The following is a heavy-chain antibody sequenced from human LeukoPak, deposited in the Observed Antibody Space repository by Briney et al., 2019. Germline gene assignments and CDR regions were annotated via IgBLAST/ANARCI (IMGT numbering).Heavy chain of an antibody. V-gene: IGHV4-59*01. J-gene: IGHJ3*02. CDR2: IYYSGST. Sequence: PSETLSLTCTVSGGSISSYYWSWIRQPPGKGLEWIGYIYYSGSTNYNPSLKSRVTISVDTSKNQFSLKLSSVTAADTAVYYCATRASRRTYYDILTGSKITQIDAFDIWGQGTMVTVSS. CDR3: ATRASRRTYYDILTGSKITQIDAFDI. D-gene: IGHD3-9*01. CDR1: GGSISSYY.